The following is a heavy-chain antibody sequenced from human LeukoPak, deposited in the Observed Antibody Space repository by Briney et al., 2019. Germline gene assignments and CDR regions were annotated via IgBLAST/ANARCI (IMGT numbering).Heavy chain of an antibody. CDR1: GYTFTSYG. CDR2: ISAYNGNT. J-gene: IGHJ4*02. D-gene: IGHD6-13*01. V-gene: IGHV1-18*01. Sequence: ASVKVSCKASGYTFTSYGISWVRQAPGQGLEWMGWISAYNGNTNYAQKLQGRVTMTEDTSTDTAYMELSSLRSEDTAVYYCATDSRRIAGRGWGQGTLVTVSS. CDR3: ATDSRRIAGRG.